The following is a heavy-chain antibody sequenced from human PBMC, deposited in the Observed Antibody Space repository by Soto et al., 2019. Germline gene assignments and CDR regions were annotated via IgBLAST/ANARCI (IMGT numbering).Heavy chain of an antibody. CDR2: IYPSDSET. CDR3: ARHSRYCGGGSCYPNWFDP. J-gene: IGHJ5*02. Sequence: RGESLRISCRGSGYRFTSYWIGWVRQMPGKGLEWMGIIYPSDSETIYSPSFQGQVTISADKSISTAYLQWRSLKASDTAIYYCARHSRYCGGGSCYPNWFDPWGQGTLVTVSS. CDR1: GYRFTSYW. V-gene: IGHV5-51*01. D-gene: IGHD2-15*01.